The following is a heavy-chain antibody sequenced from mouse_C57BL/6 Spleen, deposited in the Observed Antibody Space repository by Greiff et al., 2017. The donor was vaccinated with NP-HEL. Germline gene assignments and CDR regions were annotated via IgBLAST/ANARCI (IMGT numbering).Heavy chain of an antibody. CDR2: ISYDGSN. CDR1: GYSITSGYY. Sequence: EVKLVESGPGLVKPSQSLSLTCSVTGYSITSGYYWNWIRQFPGNKLEWMGYISYDGSNNYNPSLKNRISITRDTSKNQFFLKLNSVTTEDTATYYCARDGSSYEEAMDYWGQGTSVTVSS. D-gene: IGHD1-1*01. CDR3: ARDGSSYEEAMDY. J-gene: IGHJ4*01. V-gene: IGHV3-6*01.